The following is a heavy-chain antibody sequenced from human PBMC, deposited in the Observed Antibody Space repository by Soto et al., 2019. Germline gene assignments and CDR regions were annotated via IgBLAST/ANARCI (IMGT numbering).Heavy chain of an antibody. J-gene: IGHJ4*02. CDR1: GGSFSGYY. Sequence: SETLSLTCAVYGGSFSGYYWSWIRQPPGKGLEWIGEINHSGSTNYNPSLKSRVTISVDTSKNQFSLKLSSVTAADTAVYYCARGRAPGSGPRYYFDYWGQGTLVTVSS. V-gene: IGHV4-34*01. CDR3: ARGRAPGSGPRYYFDY. D-gene: IGHD3-3*01. CDR2: INHSGST.